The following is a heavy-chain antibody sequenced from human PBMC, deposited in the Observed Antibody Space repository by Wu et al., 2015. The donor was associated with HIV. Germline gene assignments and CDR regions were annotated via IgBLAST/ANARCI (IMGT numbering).Heavy chain of an antibody. V-gene: IGHV1-69*11. CDR2: VIPSLGTS. Sequence: QLVQSGAEVKKPGSSVKVSCKASGGTFSSYAISWVREAPGQGLEWMARVIPSLGTSAYAQRFQGRVTITADESTSTAYMELRSLRSDDTAVYYCARDCSSTSCAMVLWGRGTLVTVSS. CDR1: GGTFSSYA. D-gene: IGHD2-2*01. CDR3: ARDCSSTSCAMVL. J-gene: IGHJ2*01.